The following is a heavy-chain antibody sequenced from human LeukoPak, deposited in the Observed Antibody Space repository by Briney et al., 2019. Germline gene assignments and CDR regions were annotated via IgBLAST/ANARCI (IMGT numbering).Heavy chain of an antibody. CDR3: ARGYCSGGSCYSYYYYNYMDV. D-gene: IGHD2-15*01. Sequence: GGSLRLSCAASGFTFSSYAMSWVRQAPGKGLEWVSGIRGSGGSTYYADSVKGRFTISRDNSKNTLYLQMNSLRAEDTAVYYCARGYCSGGSCYSYYYYNYMDVWGKGTTVTVSS. CDR1: GFTFSSYA. J-gene: IGHJ6*03. CDR2: IRGSGGST. V-gene: IGHV3-23*01.